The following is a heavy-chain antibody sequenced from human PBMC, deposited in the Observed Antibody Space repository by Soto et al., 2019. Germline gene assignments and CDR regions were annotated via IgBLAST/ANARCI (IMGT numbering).Heavy chain of an antibody. Sequence: ASVKVSCTASGYTFTSYGISWVRQAPGQGLEWMGWISAYNGNTNYAQKLQGRVTMTTDTSTSTAYMELRSLRSDDTAVYYCARELRYYDSSGPNIHWYFDLWGRGTLVTVSS. CDR2: ISAYNGNT. J-gene: IGHJ2*01. V-gene: IGHV1-18*04. D-gene: IGHD3-22*01. CDR3: ARELRYYDSSGPNIHWYFDL. CDR1: GYTFTSYG.